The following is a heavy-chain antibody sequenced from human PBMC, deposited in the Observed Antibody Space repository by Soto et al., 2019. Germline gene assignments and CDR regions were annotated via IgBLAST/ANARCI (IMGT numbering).Heavy chain of an antibody. CDR3: ASGYISGWYFSATDY. J-gene: IGHJ4*02. D-gene: IGHD6-19*01. CDR1: GYTFTDYA. V-gene: IGHV1-3*01. CDR2: INAGNGDT. Sequence: GASVKVSCKASGYTFTDYAMHWVRQAPGQRLEWMGWINAGNGDTYYTQNLQGRVTMTTDTSTSTAYMELRSLRSDDTAVYYCASGYISGWYFSATDYWGQGTLVTVSS.